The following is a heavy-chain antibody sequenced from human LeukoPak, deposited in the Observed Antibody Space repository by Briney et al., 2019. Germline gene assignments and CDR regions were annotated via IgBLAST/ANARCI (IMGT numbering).Heavy chain of an antibody. CDR1: GFTLSRYG. D-gene: IGHD3-10*01. V-gene: IGHV3-23*01. CDR2: ISSGGGST. Sequence: PGGSLRLSCVVSGFTLSRYGMSWVRQAPGTALEWVSGISSGGGSTYYADSVKGRFTISRDNSKNTLYLQMNSLRAEDTAVYYCAKRGLLWGQGTLVTVSS. CDR3: AKRGLL. J-gene: IGHJ4*02.